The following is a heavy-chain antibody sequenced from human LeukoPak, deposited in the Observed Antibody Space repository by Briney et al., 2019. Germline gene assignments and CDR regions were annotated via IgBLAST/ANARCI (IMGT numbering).Heavy chain of an antibody. CDR2: IYYSGST. Sequence: SETLSLTCTVSGGSISSYYWSWIRRPPGKGLEWIGYIYYSGSTNYNPSLKSRVTISVDTSKNQFSLRLSSVTAADTAVYYCARTTYSSSWYEYYFDYWGQGTLVTVYS. CDR3: ARTTYSSSWYEYYFDY. J-gene: IGHJ4*02. CDR1: GGSISSYY. V-gene: IGHV4-59*08. D-gene: IGHD6-13*01.